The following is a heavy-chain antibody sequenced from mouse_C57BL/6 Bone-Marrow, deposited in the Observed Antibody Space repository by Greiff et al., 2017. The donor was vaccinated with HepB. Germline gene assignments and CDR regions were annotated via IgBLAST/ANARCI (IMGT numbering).Heavy chain of an antibody. D-gene: IGHD2-4*01. J-gene: IGHJ3*01. CDR2: IYPRSGNT. CDR1: GYTFTSYG. CDR3: ARPLYYDYDSWFAY. Sequence: VKLMESGAELARPGASVKLSCKASGYTFTSYGISWVKQRTGQGLEWIGEIYPRSGNTYYNEKFKGKATLTADKSSSTAYMELRSLTSEDSAVYFCARPLYYDYDSWFAYWGQGTLVTVSA. V-gene: IGHV1-81*01.